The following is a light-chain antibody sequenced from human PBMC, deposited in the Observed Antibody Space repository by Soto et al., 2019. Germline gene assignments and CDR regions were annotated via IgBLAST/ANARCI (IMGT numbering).Light chain of an antibody. CDR1: SSNIGSNT. V-gene: IGLV1-44*01. CDR3: AAWDDSLNGYV. J-gene: IGLJ1*01. Sequence: QSVLTQLPAASGTPGQRITISCSGSSSNIGSNTVNWYQQLPGTAPKLLIHGKNYRPSGVPDRFSGSKSDTSASLAISGLQSEDEAEYYCAAWDDSLNGYVFGTGTKVTVL. CDR2: GKN.